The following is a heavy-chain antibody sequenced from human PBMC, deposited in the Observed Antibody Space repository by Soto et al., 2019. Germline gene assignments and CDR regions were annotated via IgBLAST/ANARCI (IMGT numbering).Heavy chain of an antibody. CDR3: ARDSSGSPIPYYGMDV. Sequence: GGSLRLSCAASGFTFSSYAMHWFRQAPGKGLEWVAVISYDGSNKYYADSVKGRFTISRDNSKNTLYLQMNSLRAEDTAVYYCARDSSGSPIPYYGMDVWGQGTTVTVSS. CDR1: GFTFSSYA. J-gene: IGHJ6*02. D-gene: IGHD3-10*01. V-gene: IGHV3-30-3*01. CDR2: ISYDGSNK.